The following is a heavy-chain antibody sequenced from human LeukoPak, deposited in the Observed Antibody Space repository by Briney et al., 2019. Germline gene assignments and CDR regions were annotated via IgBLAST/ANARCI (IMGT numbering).Heavy chain of an antibody. CDR1: GFTFSSYA. J-gene: IGHJ4*02. D-gene: IGHD6-13*01. V-gene: IGHV3-30*04. CDR3: ARDPAGIAAAVFDY. CDR2: ISYDGSNK. Sequence: GESLRLSCAASGFTFSSYAMHWVRQAPGKGLEWVAVISYDGSNKYYADSVKGRFTISGDNSKNTLYLQMNSLRAEDTAVYYCARDPAGIAAAVFDYWGQGTLVTVSS.